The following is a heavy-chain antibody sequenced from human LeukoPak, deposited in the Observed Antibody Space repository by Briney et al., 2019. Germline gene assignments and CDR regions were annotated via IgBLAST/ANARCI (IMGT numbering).Heavy chain of an antibody. CDR1: GGSINGFY. V-gene: IGHV4-59*08. Sequence: SETLSLTCTVSGGSINGFYWSWIRQPPGRRLEWLGYISYSGSTYYRPSLKSRLTMSLDTSQNQFSLRLNSVTAADTAIYYCARHVISFGESYSQYSFDYWGQGSLVTVSS. CDR3: ARHVISFGESYSQYSFDY. D-gene: IGHD3-10*01. J-gene: IGHJ4*02. CDR2: ISYSGST.